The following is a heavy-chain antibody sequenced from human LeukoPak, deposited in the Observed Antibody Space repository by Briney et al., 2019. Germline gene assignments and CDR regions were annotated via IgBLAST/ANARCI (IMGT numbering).Heavy chain of an antibody. CDR1: GYTFTGYY. CDR3: ARAPTYMYYYDSSGYEMAYYYYYYMDV. V-gene: IGHV1-2*02. Sequence: ASVKVSCKASGYTFTGYYMHWVRQAPGQGLEWMGWINPNSGGTNYAQKFRGRVTMTRDTSISTAYMELSRLRSDDTAVYYCARAPTYMYYYDSSGYEMAYYYYYYMDVWGKGTTVTISS. D-gene: IGHD3-22*01. J-gene: IGHJ6*03. CDR2: INPNSGGT.